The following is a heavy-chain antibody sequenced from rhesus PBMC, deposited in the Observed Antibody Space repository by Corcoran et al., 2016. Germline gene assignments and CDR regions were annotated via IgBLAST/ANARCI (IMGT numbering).Heavy chain of an antibody. D-gene: IGHD1-38*01. CDR3: ARDLIAHSWDY. Sequence: QVQLQESGPGLGKPSETLSLTCAVSGGSISGYYWNWIRQPPGKGLEGNGYIGGSSGSTTYTPSLKDRVTITTDTSKNHVYLKLSSLTAADTAVYYCARDLIAHSWDYWGQGVLVTVSS. J-gene: IGHJ4*01. CDR2: IGGSSGST. CDR1: GGSISGYY. V-gene: IGHV4S5*01.